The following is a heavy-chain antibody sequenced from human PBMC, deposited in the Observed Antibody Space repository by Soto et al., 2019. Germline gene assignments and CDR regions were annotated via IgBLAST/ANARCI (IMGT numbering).Heavy chain of an antibody. CDR2: IYYSGST. CDR1: GDSISDYY. V-gene: IGHV4-59*12. D-gene: IGHD3-10*01. Sequence: SETLSLTCTVSGDSISDYYWSWIRQPPGKGLEWIGYIYYSGSTNYNPSLKSRVTISVDTSKNQFSLKLSSVTAADTAVYYCARATYGSGSYYEDNWYDPWGQGTQVTVSP. CDR3: ARATYGSGSYYEDNWYDP. J-gene: IGHJ5*01.